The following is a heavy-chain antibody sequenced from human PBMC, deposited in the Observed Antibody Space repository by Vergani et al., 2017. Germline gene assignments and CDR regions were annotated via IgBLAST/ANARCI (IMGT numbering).Heavy chain of an antibody. Sequence: QVQLVESGGGVVQPGRSLRLSCAASGFSFSSFGFHWVRQAPGKGLEWVAFIHYDGSHENYIDSVKGRFTISRDNSKNTLILQMNGLRAEDTAVYYCARDRGCATIGCYFSGAFDYWGLGALVSVSS. CDR1: GFSFSSFG. D-gene: IGHD2-2*01. J-gene: IGHJ4*02. CDR3: ARDRGCATIGCYFSGAFDY. CDR2: IHYDGSHE. V-gene: IGHV3-33*01.